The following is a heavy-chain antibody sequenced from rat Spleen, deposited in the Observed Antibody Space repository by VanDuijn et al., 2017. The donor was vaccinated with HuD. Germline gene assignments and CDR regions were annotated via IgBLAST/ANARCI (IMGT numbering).Heavy chain of an antibody. Sequence: EVQLVESDGGLVQPGRSLKLSCAASGFTFSDYYMAWVRQAPTKGLEWVATISYDGSSTSYRDSVKGRFTISRDNAKSTLYLQMDSLRSEDTATYYCTRAGYLRDWYFDFWGPGTMVTVSS. J-gene: IGHJ1*01. CDR2: ISYDGSST. CDR1: GFTFSDYY. CDR3: TRAGYLRDWYFDF. D-gene: IGHD2-2*01. V-gene: IGHV5-29*01.